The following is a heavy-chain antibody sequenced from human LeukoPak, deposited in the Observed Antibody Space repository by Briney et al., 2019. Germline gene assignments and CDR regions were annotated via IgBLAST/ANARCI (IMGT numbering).Heavy chain of an antibody. CDR2: IYSGGST. Sequence: PGGSLRLSCAASGFTVSNKSMNWVRQAPGKGLEWVSVIYSGGSTYYADSVKGRFTISRDNSKNTLYLQMNSLRAEDTAVYYCAKDRDGTVAGTEFFDYWGQGTLVTVSS. D-gene: IGHD6-19*01. CDR1: GFTVSNKS. V-gene: IGHV3-66*01. J-gene: IGHJ4*02. CDR3: AKDRDGTVAGTEFFDY.